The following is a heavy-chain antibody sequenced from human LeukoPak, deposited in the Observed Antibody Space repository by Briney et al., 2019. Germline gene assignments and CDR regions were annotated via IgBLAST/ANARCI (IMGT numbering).Heavy chain of an antibody. CDR2: ISYDGSNK. CDR1: RFTFSSYA. V-gene: IGHV3-30-3*01. D-gene: IGHD6-13*01. J-gene: IGHJ4*02. Sequence: GGSLRLSCAASRFTFSSYAMHWVRQAPGKGLEWVAVISYDGSNKYYADSVKGRFTISRDNSKNTLYLQMNSLRAEDTAVYYCARDGISAAGSLGGYWGQGTLVTVSS. CDR3: ARDGISAAGSLGGY.